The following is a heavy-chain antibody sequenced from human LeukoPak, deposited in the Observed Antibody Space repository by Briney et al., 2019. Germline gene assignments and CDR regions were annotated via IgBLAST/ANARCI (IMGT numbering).Heavy chain of an antibody. Sequence: GGSLRLSCAASGFTFSSYAMSWVRQAPAKGLEWVSAISGSGGSTYYADSVKGRFTISRDNSKNTLYLQMNSLRAEDTAVYYCAKTPTIWFGELMDFDYWGQGTLVTVSS. CDR2: ISGSGGST. CDR3: AKTPTIWFGELMDFDY. J-gene: IGHJ4*02. V-gene: IGHV3-23*01. D-gene: IGHD3-10*01. CDR1: GFTFSSYA.